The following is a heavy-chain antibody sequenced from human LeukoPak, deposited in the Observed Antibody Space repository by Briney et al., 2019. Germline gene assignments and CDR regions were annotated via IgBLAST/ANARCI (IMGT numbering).Heavy chain of an antibody. Sequence: SETLSLTCSVSGESISDYSWSWIRQPPGRGLEWIGYIYYSGSTNYNPSLKSRVTISLDTSKNQFSLKLSSVTAADTAVYYCARGKRYFDYWGQGTLVTVSS. CDR1: GESISDYS. CDR3: ARGKRYFDY. J-gene: IGHJ4*02. CDR2: IYYSGST. V-gene: IGHV4-59*01.